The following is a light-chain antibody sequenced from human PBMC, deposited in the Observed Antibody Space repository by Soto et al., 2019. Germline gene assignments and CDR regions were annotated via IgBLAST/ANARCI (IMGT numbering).Light chain of an antibody. CDR3: HQRSNWPLT. Sequence: EIVLTQSPATLSLSPGERATISCRASQSVSSYLAWYQQKPGQAPRLLIYDASNSATGIPARFSGSGSGTDFTLTISSLEPEDYAVYYCHQRSNWPLTFGGGTKVEIK. CDR2: DAS. J-gene: IGKJ4*02. V-gene: IGKV3-11*01. CDR1: QSVSSY.